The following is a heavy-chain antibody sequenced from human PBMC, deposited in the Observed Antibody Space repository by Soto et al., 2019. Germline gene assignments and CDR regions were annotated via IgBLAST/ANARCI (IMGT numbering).Heavy chain of an antibody. CDR3: AGFLEWLLGYYYYGMDV. Sequence: GGSLRLSCAASGFTFSSYSMNWVRQAPGKGLEWVSSISSSSSYIYYADSVKGRFTISRDNAKNSLYLQMNSLRAEDTAVYYCAGFLEWLLGYYYYGMDVWGQGTTVTVSS. D-gene: IGHD3-3*01. V-gene: IGHV3-21*01. CDR1: GFTFSSYS. CDR2: ISSSSSYI. J-gene: IGHJ6*02.